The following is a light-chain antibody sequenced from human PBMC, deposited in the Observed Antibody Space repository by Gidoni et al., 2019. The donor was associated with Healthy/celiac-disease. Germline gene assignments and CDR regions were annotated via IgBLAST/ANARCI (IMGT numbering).Light chain of an antibody. Sequence: IVLTQSPGTLSLSPGERATLSCRASQSVSSSYLAWYQQKPGQAPRLLIYGASSRATGIPDRFSGSGSGTDFTLTISRLEPEDFAVYYCQQYGSSVVTFGGGTKVEIK. CDR3: QQYGSSVVT. J-gene: IGKJ4*01. CDR2: GAS. V-gene: IGKV3-20*01. CDR1: QSVSSSY.